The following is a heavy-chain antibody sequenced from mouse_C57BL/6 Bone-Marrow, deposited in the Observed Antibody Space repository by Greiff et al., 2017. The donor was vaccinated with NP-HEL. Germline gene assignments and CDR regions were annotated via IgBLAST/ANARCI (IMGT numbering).Heavy chain of an antibody. D-gene: IGHD1-1*01. J-gene: IGHJ2*01. Sequence: VQLQQPGAELVMPGASVKLSCKASGYTFTSYWMHWVKQRPGQGLEWIGEIDPSDSYTNYNQKFKGKSTLTVDKSSSTAYMQLSSLTSEDSAVYYCARGMFGFITTVVATYYFDYWGQGTTLTVSS. CDR3: ARGMFGFITTVVATYYFDY. V-gene: IGHV1-69*01. CDR2: IDPSDSYT. CDR1: GYTFTSYW.